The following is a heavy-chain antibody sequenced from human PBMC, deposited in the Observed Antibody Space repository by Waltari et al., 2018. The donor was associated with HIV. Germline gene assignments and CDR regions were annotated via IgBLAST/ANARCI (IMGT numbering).Heavy chain of an antibody. CDR2: ISYYGDNK. CDR1: GFPFSPYA. Sequence: QVQLVESGRGVGQPGRSLRLSCATSGFPFSPYAMHWVRQAPGKGLEWVAVISYYGDNKYYADSVQGRFTNSRDNSKNTLYLQMNSLRAEDTAVYYCPKGASGWSPGYWGQGTLVTVSS. J-gene: IGHJ4*02. V-gene: IGHV3-30*18. CDR3: PKGASGWSPGY. D-gene: IGHD6-19*01.